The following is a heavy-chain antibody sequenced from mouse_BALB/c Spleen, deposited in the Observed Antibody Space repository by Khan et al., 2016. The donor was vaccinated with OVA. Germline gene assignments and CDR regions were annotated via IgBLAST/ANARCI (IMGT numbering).Heavy chain of an antibody. Sequence: EVQLQESGPGLVKPSQSLSLTCTVTGYSITSDYAWNWIRQFPGNKLEWMGYISFSGATSYNPSLKSRISITRDTSKYQCFLHWGSVSAADTATYYCARRHFGYRSAFFPYWGQGTLVTVSA. CDR2: ISFSGAT. CDR1: GYSITSDYA. D-gene: IGHD2-2*01. J-gene: IGHJ3*01. V-gene: IGHV3-2*02. CDR3: ARRHFGYRSAFFPY.